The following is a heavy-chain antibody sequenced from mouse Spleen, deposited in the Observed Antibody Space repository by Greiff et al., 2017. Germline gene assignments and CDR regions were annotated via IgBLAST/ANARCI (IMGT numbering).Heavy chain of an antibody. CDR2: INYDGSST. Sequence: EVQRVESEGGLVQPGSSMKLSCTAPGFTFSDYYMAWVRKVPEKGLEWVANINYDGSSTYYLDTLKSRVIISRDNAKNILYLQMSSLKSEDTATYDCARWKLTESLFDYWGQGTTLTVSS. CDR1: GFTFSDYY. D-gene: IGHD4-1*01. J-gene: IGHJ2*01. V-gene: IGHV5-16*01. CDR3: ARWKLTESLFDY.